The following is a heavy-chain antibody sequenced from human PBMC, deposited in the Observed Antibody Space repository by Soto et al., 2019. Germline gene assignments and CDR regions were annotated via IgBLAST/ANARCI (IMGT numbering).Heavy chain of an antibody. CDR3: AQDGGLVLSFSFDS. CDR1: GFTFADYA. CDR2: ICWNSGSI. V-gene: IGHV3-9*01. D-gene: IGHD6-19*01. J-gene: IGHJ5*01. Sequence: EVQLVESGGGLVQPGRSLRLSCAASGFTFADYAMHWVRQAPGQGLEWVSGICWNSGSIGYADSGKGRFTISRDNAKNSLDLQMNSLGAEAAAFYYCAQDGGLVLSFSFDSWGQGTLVTVSS.